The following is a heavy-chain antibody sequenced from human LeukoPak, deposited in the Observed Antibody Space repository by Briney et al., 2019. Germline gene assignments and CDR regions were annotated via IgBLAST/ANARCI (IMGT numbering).Heavy chain of an antibody. CDR2: ISGSGGST. Sequence: PGGSLRLSCAASGFIFSSYAMSWVRQAPGKGLEWVSTISGSGGSTYYADSVKGRFSISRDNSKNTGCLQMNSLRAEATAVYYCAKERSCINDLCHGAFDYWGQGTLVTVSS. V-gene: IGHV3-23*01. CDR3: AKERSCINDLCHGAFDY. D-gene: IGHD2-8*01. CDR1: GFIFSSYA. J-gene: IGHJ4*02.